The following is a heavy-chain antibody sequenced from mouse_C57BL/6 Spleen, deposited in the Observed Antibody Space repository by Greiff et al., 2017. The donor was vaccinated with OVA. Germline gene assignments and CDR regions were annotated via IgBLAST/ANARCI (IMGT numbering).Heavy chain of an antibody. D-gene: IGHD1-1*01. CDR2: INPNNGGT. Sequence: EVQLQQSGPELVKPGASVKISCKASGYTFTDYYMNWVKQSHGKSLEWIGDINPNNGGTSYNQKFKGKATLTVDKSSSTAYMELRSLTSEDSAVYYCARGDYGSSPFFAYWGQGTLVTVSA. V-gene: IGHV1-26*01. CDR1: GYTFTDYY. CDR3: ARGDYGSSPFFAY. J-gene: IGHJ3*01.